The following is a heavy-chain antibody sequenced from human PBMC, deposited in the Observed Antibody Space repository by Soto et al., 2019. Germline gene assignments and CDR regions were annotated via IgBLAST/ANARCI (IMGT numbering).Heavy chain of an antibody. CDR2: IYYSGST. V-gene: IGHV4-39*02. J-gene: IGHJ4*02. CDR1: GGSISSSSYY. CDR3: ARELFVGVIVIPRYFDY. D-gene: IGHD3-16*02. Sequence: PSETLSLTCTVSGGSISSSSYYWGWIRQPPGKGLEWIGSIYYSGSTYYNPSLKSRVTISVDTSKNQFSLKLSSVTAADTAVYYCARELFVGVIVIPRYFDYWGQGTLVTVSS.